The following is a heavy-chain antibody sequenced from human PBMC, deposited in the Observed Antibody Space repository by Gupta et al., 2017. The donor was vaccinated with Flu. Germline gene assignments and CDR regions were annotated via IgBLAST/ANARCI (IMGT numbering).Heavy chain of an antibody. Sequence: QVQLPDSAPRLQQPSETLPLTCTASGGSIRNHYCSWIRQPPGKGLEWIAYIYYSGSTYYNPSLKSRVTISVDTSKKQVSLRLSSVTAADTAVYYCARAPKQYCSSTTCSPYYFDYWGQGTLVTVSS. D-gene: IGHD2-2*01. CDR3: ARAPKQYCSSTTCSPYYFDY. CDR1: GGSIRNHY. CDR2: IYYSGST. J-gene: IGHJ4*02. V-gene: IGHV4-59*11.